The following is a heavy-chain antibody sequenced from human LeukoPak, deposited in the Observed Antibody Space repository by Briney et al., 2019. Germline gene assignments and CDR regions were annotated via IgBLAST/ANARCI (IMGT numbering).Heavy chain of an antibody. CDR1: GGTFSSYA. V-gene: IGHV1-69*04. J-gene: IGHJ4*02. D-gene: IGHD6-13*01. CDR3: ARARERIDSSSWYGGNFDY. Sequence: GASVKGSCKASGGTFSSYAISWVRQAPGRGLEWMGRIIPILGIANYAQKFQGRVTITADKSTSTAYMELSSLRSEDTAVYYCARARERIDSSSWYGGNFDYWGQGTLVTVSS. CDR2: IIPILGIA.